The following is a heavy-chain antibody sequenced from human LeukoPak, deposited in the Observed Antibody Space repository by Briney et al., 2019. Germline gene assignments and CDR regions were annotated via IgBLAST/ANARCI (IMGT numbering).Heavy chain of an antibody. CDR3: ARDSDCSGGSCHFDY. CDR1: GYTFSSYG. J-gene: IGHJ4*02. CDR2: ITAYNGNT. V-gene: IGHV1-18*01. D-gene: IGHD2-15*01. Sequence: ASVTVSCKPSGYTFSSYGVTWVRQAPGQGLEWMGWITAYNGNTNYAQKLQGRATMTTDTSTSTAYMELRSLRSDDTAVYYCARDSDCSGGSCHFDYWGQGTLVTVSS.